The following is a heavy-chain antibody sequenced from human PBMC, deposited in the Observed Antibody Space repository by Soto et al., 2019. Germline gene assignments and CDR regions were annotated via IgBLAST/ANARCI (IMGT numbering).Heavy chain of an antibody. CDR3: AEDVIGVAGDFDH. J-gene: IGHJ4*02. CDR1: GFTFGSSA. V-gene: IGHV1-58*01. Sequence: LVPSGPDVKKPGTSVKVSCKTSGFTFGSSAVQWVRQFRGQRLEGIGWIVVASGYSNVAQKFQDRVSLTSDLSTNTAFMELSSLTSEDSAMYYCAEDVIGVAGDFDHWGKGTLVSVSS. D-gene: IGHD6-19*01. CDR2: IVVASGYS.